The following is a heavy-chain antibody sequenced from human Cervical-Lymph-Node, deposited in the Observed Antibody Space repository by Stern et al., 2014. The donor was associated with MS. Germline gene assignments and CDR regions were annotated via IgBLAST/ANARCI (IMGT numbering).Heavy chain of an antibody. Sequence: QVQLVESGPGLVKPSEALSLTCTVSGGSISSYYWCWIRQPPGQGLERIGHINYDGNADYNSSLRRRVTISVDTSKNQLSLKLSSVTAADTAVYYCARVNRVVVATHYYYGMDVWGQGTTVTVSS. CDR1: GGSISSYY. V-gene: IGHV4-59*01. CDR3: ARVNRVVVATHYYYGMDV. J-gene: IGHJ6*02. D-gene: IGHD2-21*01. CDR2: INYDGNA.